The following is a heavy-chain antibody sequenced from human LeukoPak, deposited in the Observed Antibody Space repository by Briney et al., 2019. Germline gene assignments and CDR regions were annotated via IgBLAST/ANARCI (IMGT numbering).Heavy chain of an antibody. Sequence: SSETLSLTCTVSGGSISNYYWSWIRQSPGKGLEWIGYIYYSGSTSYNPSLKSRVTISVDTSKNQFSPKLSSVTAADTAVYYCARRRSHGWRYVLDYWGQGTLVTVSS. J-gene: IGHJ4*02. D-gene: IGHD6-19*01. CDR3: ARRRSHGWRYVLDY. CDR2: IYYSGST. V-gene: IGHV4-59*08. CDR1: GGSISNYY.